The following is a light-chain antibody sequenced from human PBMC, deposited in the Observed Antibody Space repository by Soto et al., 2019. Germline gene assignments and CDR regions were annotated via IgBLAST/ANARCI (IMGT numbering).Light chain of an antibody. V-gene: IGKV1-39*01. CDR1: QSISSY. CDR2: AAS. J-gene: IGKJ5*01. CDR3: QQSYSTPIT. Sequence: DIQMTQSPSSLSASVVDGFTVAFRASQSISSYLNWYQQKPGKAPKLLIYAASSLQSGVPSRFSGSGSGTDFTLTISSLQPEDFATYYCQQSYSTPITFGQGTRLEIK.